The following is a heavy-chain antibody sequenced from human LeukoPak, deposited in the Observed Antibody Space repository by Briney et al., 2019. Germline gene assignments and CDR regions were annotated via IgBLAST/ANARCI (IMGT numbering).Heavy chain of an antibody. CDR1: GGFISSDY. J-gene: IGHJ4*02. V-gene: IGHV4-39*07. CDR2: IYYSGST. D-gene: IGHD3-22*01. Sequence: SETLSLTCTVSGGFISSDYWGWIRQPPGKGLEWIGSIYYSGSTYYNPSLKSRVTISVDTSKNQFSLKLSSVTAADTAVYYCARVTLDDSSGYFVDYWGQGTLVTVSS. CDR3: ARVTLDDSSGYFVDY.